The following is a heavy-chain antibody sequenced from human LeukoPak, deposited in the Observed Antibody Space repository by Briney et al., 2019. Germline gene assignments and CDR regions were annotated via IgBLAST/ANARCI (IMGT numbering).Heavy chain of an antibody. CDR3: ARDKHYYGSGSYYSDY. CDR2: IIPIFGTA. D-gene: IGHD3-10*01. CDR1: GGTFSSYA. V-gene: IGHV1-69*05. J-gene: IGHJ4*02. Sequence: ASVKVSYKASGGTFSSYAISWVRQAPGQGLEWMGRIIPIFGTANYAQKFQGRVTITTDESTSTAYMELSSLRSEDTAVYYCARDKHYYGSGSYYSDYWGQGTLVTVSS.